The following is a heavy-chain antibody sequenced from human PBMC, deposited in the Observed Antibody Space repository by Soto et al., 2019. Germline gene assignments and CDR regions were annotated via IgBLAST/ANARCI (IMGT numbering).Heavy chain of an antibody. CDR1: GFTITAYW. Sequence: SLRLSCAASGFTITAYWMHWVRQAPGKGLVWVSRVGIDGSSTTSADFVKGRFTISRDNAKNTVYPQMNSLRAEDTAVYYCTRGAFEHAMDVWGQGTTVTVSS. D-gene: IGHD3-3*02. V-gene: IGHV3-74*03. CDR2: VGIDGSST. J-gene: IGHJ6*02. CDR3: TRGAFEHAMDV.